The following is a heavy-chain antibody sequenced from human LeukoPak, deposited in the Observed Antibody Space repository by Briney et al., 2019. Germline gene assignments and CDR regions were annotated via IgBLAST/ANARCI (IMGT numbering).Heavy chain of an antibody. Sequence: GSSVKVSCKPSGYTFTSFGISWVGQAPGQGLEWMGWIGAYNGDTHYAQKFNGRVTITTDTSTNTAYINLRRLRNVETAVYKCTKDHCSGDNCLSFDYWGKGTLVTVST. CDR3: TKDHCSGDNCLSFDY. J-gene: IGHJ4*02. V-gene: IGHV1-18*04. CDR1: GYTFTSFG. CDR2: IGAYNGDT. D-gene: IGHD2-15*01.